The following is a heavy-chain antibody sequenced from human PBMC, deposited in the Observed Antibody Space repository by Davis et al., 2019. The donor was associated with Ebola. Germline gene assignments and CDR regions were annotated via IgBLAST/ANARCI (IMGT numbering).Heavy chain of an antibody. Sequence: GESLKISCAASGFTVSTNCMSWVRQAPRKGLEWVSVIYGSGSTYYADSVRGRVVISRDTSKDTLYLPMSGLRAEDTAVYYCARGREDYLDYWGQGTLVTVSS. CDR3: ARGREDYLDY. D-gene: IGHD1-26*01. CDR2: IYGSGST. J-gene: IGHJ4*02. V-gene: IGHV3-66*03. CDR1: GFTVSTNC.